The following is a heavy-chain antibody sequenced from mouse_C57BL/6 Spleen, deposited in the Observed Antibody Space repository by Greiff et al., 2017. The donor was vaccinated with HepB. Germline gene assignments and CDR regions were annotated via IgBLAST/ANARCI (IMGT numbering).Heavy chain of an antibody. CDR2: IYPGNSDT. D-gene: IGHD1-1*01. V-gene: IGHV1-5*01. J-gene: IGHJ3*01. CDR3: TIPPLHYYGSSYGFAY. CDR1: GYTFTSYW. Sequence: EVQLQESGTVLARPGASVKMSCKTSGYTFTSYWMHWVKQRPGQGLEWIGAIYPGNSDTSYNQKFKGKAKLTAVTSASTAYMELSSLTNEDSAVYYCTIPPLHYYGSSYGFAYWGQGTLVTVSA.